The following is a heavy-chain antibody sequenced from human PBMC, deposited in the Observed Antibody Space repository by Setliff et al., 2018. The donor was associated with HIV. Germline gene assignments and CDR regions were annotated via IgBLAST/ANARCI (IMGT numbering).Heavy chain of an antibody. CDR3: ARVQTMAVAGTQYYYMDV. J-gene: IGHJ6*03. CDR2: ISAYNGNT. V-gene: IGHV1-18*01. Sequence: ASVKVSCKASGYTFTSYDISWVRQAPGQGLEWMGWISAYNGNTNYAQKLQGRVTMTTDTSTSTAYMELRSLRSDDTAVYYCARVQTMAVAGTQYYYMDVWGKGTTVTVSS. D-gene: IGHD6-19*01. CDR1: GYTFTSYD.